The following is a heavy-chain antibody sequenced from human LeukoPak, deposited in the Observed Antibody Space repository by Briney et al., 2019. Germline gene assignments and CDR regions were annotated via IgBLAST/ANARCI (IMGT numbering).Heavy chain of an antibody. J-gene: IGHJ3*02. Sequence: ASVKVSCKASGYTFTGYHMHWVRQAPGQGLEWMGRINPNSGGADYAQKFQGRVSMTRDTSISTAYMELSSLRPDDTAVYYCARGPRLDSSGWYYGAFDIWGQGTMVTVS. CDR3: ARGPRLDSSGWYYGAFDI. V-gene: IGHV1-2*06. D-gene: IGHD6-19*01. CDR1: GYTFTGYH. CDR2: INPNSGGA.